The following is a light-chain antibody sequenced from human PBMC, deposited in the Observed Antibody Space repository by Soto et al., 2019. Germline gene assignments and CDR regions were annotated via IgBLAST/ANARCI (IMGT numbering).Light chain of an antibody. CDR1: QSISNY. J-gene: IGKJ4*01. CDR2: TAS. V-gene: IGKV1-39*01. Sequence: DIQMTQSPSSLSVSVGDRVTITCRASQSISNYLNWYQQKPGTAPKLLIYTASSLQSGVPSRFSGSGSGTDFTLTISSLQPEDFATYYCQQSHSTPLTFGGGTKVDIK. CDR3: QQSHSTPLT.